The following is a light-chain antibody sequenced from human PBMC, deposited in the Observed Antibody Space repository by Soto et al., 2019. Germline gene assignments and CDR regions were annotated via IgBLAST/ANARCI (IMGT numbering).Light chain of an antibody. Sequence: EIVMTQSPATLSVSPGETATITCRASQSVSGNLAWSQQKPGKAPRLLIYGASTRATGIPARFMGSGSGTEFTLTISSLQSDDVAVDYCQQYNNWPPLTFGGGTKVEIK. V-gene: IGKV3-15*01. CDR3: QQYNNWPPLT. CDR2: GAS. CDR1: QSVSGN. J-gene: IGKJ4*01.